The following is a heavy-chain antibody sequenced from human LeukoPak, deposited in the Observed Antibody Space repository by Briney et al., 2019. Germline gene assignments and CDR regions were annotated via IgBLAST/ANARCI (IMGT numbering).Heavy chain of an antibody. V-gene: IGHV1-46*01. CDR1: GYTFTNYY. CDR3: ARVRDGYNDAYDI. CDR2: INPSAGNT. J-gene: IGHJ3*02. D-gene: IGHD5-24*01. Sequence: ASVKVSCKASGYTFTNYYIHWVRQAPGQGLEWMGIINPSAGNTNYAQNFQGRVTMTRDTSTSTVYMELSSLRSGDTAVYYCARVRDGYNDAYDIWGQGTMVTVPS.